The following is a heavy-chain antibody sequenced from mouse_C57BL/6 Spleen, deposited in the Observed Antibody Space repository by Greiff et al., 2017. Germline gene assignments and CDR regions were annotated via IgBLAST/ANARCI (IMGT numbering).Heavy chain of an antibody. CDR3: ARFDGYSYYFDY. J-gene: IGHJ2*01. Sequence: EVQLQESGPGLVKPSQSLSLTCSVTGYSITSGYYWNWIRQFPGNKLEWMGYISYDGSNNYNPSLKNRISITRDTSKNQFFLKLNSVTTEDTATYYCARFDGYSYYFDYWGQGTTLTVSS. CDR1: GYSITSGYY. CDR2: ISYDGSN. V-gene: IGHV3-6*01. D-gene: IGHD2-3*01.